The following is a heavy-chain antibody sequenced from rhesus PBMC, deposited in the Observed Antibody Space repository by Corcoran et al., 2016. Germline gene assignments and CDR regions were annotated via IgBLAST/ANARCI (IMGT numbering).Heavy chain of an antibody. J-gene: IGHJ1*01. V-gene: IGHV4-122*02. CDR2: IPYSGST. D-gene: IGHD1-20*01. CDR3: ARAYSWNTPPGGYFEF. CDR1: GGSISSGYYY. Sequence: QVQLQESGPGLVKPSETLSLTCAVSGGSISSGYYYWSWIRQPPGKGLAWIGYIPYSGSTSYNPSLKSRVTISRDSSKNQFSLKLSSVTAADTAVYYCARAYSWNTPPGGYFEFWGQGALVTVSS.